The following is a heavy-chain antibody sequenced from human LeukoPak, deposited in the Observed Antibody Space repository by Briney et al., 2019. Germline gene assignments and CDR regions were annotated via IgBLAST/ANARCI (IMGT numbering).Heavy chain of an antibody. CDR1: GFTFSNYA. CDR3: AKESIRNGTFDI. CDR2: ISWNSDTI. J-gene: IGHJ3*02. D-gene: IGHD1-14*01. Sequence: GGSLRLSCAASGFTFSNYAMSWVRQAPGKGLEWVSGISWNSDTIGYADSVKGRFTISRDNAKNSLYLQMNSLRAEDMALFYCAKESIRNGTFDIWGQGTMVTVSS. V-gene: IGHV3-9*03.